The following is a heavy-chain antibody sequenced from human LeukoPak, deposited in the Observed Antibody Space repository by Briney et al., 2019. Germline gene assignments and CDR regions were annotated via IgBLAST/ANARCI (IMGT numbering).Heavy chain of an antibody. D-gene: IGHD5-18*01. CDR2: LYYDGST. V-gene: IGHV4-31*03. Sequence: PSQTLSLTCTVSGGSISSGGYYWSWIRQHPGKGLEWLGYLYYDGSTTYNPSLKSRVTISLDTSKNQFFLKLSSVTAADTAVYYCARYSYGGFYFDYWGQGTLVTVSS. CDR3: ARYSYGGFYFDY. J-gene: IGHJ4*02. CDR1: GGSISSGGYY.